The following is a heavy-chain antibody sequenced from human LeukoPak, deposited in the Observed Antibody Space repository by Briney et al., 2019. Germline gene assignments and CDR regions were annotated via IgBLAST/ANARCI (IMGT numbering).Heavy chain of an antibody. J-gene: IGHJ4*02. V-gene: IGHV1-18*01. CDR1: GYTFTGYG. D-gene: IGHD3-3*02. CDR3: ARVASIDYFDY. CDR2: INTYNGNT. Sequence: GASVKVSCKASGYTFTGYGISWVRQAPGQGLEWMGWINTYNGNTNYAQKLQGRVTMTTDTSTSTAYMELRSLRSDDTAVYYCARVASIDYFDYWGQGTLVTVSS.